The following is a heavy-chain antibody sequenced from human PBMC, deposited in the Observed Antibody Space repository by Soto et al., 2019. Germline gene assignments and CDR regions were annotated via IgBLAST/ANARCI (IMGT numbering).Heavy chain of an antibody. CDR2: ISSSSSTI. D-gene: IGHD3-22*01. J-gene: IGHJ6*02. CDR1: GFTFSSYS. Sequence: GGSLRLSCAASGFTFSSYSMNWVRQAPGKGLEWVSYISSSSSTIYYADSVKGRFTISRDNAKNSLYLQMNSLRDEDTAVYYCARDQCYYDSKPMDVWGQGTTVTVSS. CDR3: ARDQCYYDSKPMDV. V-gene: IGHV3-48*02.